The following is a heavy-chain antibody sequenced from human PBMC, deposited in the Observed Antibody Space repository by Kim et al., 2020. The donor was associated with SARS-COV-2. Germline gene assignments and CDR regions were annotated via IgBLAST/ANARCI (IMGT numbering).Heavy chain of an antibody. Sequence: SETLSLTCTVSGGSISSGGYYWSWIRQHPGKGLEWIGYIYYSGSTYYNPSLKSRVTISVDTSKNQFSLKLSSVTAADTAVYYCARLSHGYGDYVGLSFDYWGQGTLVTVSS. CDR1: GGSISSGGYY. D-gene: IGHD4-17*01. CDR3: ARLSHGYGDYVGLSFDY. J-gene: IGHJ4*02. CDR2: IYYSGST. V-gene: IGHV4-31*03.